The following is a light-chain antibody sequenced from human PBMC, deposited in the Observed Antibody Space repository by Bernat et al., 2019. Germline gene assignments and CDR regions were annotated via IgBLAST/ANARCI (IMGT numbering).Light chain of an antibody. CDR3: GSLAGSNTWV. CDR2: EVS. CDR1: SSDVGNFNL. Sequence: QSALTQPASVSGSPGQSITISCTGTSSDVGNFNLVSWYQQHLGKAPKVTIYEVSKRPSGVSDRFSGSKSGNTASLTISGLQAEDESDYYCGSLAGSNTWVFGGGTKLTVL. V-gene: IGLV2-23*02. J-gene: IGLJ3*02.